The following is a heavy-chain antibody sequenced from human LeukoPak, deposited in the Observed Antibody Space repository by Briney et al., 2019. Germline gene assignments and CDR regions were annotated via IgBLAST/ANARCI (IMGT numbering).Heavy chain of an antibody. J-gene: IGHJ3*02. D-gene: IGHD1-26*01. CDR3: ARVSYYPHDAFDI. V-gene: IGHV3-7*01. CDR1: GFTFSSYW. CDR2: IKQDGSEK. Sequence: GGSQRLSCAASGFTFSSYWMNWVRQAPGKGLEWVAKIKQDGSEKYYVDSVKGRFTISRDNAKNSLYLQMNSLRAEDTALYYCARVSYYPHDAFDIWGQGTMVTVSS.